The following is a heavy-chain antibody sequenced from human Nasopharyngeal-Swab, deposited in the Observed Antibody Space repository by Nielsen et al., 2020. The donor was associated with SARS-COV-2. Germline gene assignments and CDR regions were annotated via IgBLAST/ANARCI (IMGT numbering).Heavy chain of an antibody. Sequence: SETLSLTCTVSGGSISSGGCYWSWIRQHPGKGLEWIGYIYYSGSTYYNPSLKSRVTISVDTSKNQFSLKLSSVTAADTAVYYCARVYRSSSPDNWYFDLWGRGTLVTVSS. J-gene: IGHJ2*01. CDR1: GGSISSGGCY. CDR2: IYYSGST. CDR3: ARVYRSSSPDNWYFDL. D-gene: IGHD6-6*01. V-gene: IGHV4-31*03.